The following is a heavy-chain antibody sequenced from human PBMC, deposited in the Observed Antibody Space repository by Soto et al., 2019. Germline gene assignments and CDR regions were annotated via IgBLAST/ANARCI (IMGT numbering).Heavy chain of an antibody. CDR1: GGSISSGGYS. V-gene: IGHV4-30-2*01. D-gene: IGHD4-17*01. CDR2: IYHSGYT. CDR3: AIAHYGDYGYGMYV. J-gene: IGHJ6*02. Sequence: QLQLQESGSGLVKPSQTLSLTCAVSGGSISSGGYSRSWIRQPPGKGLEWIGYIYHSGYTYCNPSLKSRVTISVDRAKNQFSLKLSAVTAADPAVYYCAIAHYGDYGYGMYVWGQGTTVTVSS.